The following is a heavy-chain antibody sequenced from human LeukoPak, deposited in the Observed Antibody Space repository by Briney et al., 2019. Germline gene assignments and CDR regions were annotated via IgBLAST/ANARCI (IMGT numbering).Heavy chain of an antibody. CDR1: GFTFSSYA. Sequence: PGGSLRLSCAASGFTFSSYAMSWVRLAPGKGLEWVSAISGSGGSTYYADSVKGRFTISRDNSKNTPYLQMNSLRAEDTAVYYCAKDLSRDYYASSGYFFQHWGQGTLVTVSS. V-gene: IGHV3-23*01. D-gene: IGHD3-22*01. CDR3: AKDLSRDYYASSGYFFQH. J-gene: IGHJ1*01. CDR2: ISGSGGST.